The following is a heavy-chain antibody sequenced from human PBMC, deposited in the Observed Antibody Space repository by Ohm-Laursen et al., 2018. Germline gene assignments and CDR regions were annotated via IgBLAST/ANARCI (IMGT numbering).Heavy chain of an antibody. Sequence: SLRLSCAASGFTFRSYWMNWVRQAPGKGLEWVAVIWYDGSNKYYADSVKGRFTISRDNSKNTLYLQMNSLRAEDTAVYYCARDHQHHFDYWGQGTLVTVSS. CDR1: GFTFRSYW. V-gene: IGHV3-33*08. CDR3: ARDHQHHFDY. D-gene: IGHD2-2*01. CDR2: IWYDGSNK. J-gene: IGHJ4*02.